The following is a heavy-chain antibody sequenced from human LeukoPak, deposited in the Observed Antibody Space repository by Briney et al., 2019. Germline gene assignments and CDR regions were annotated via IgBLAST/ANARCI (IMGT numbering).Heavy chain of an antibody. Sequence: GGSLRLSCAASGFTFSSYAMSWVRQAPGKGLEWVSIISASGSDTFYTQSVKGRFSISRDNSKNTLSLHMNTPRAEDTAVYYCVKDLDNYSAFDIWGQGTMVTVSS. CDR3: VKDLDNYSAFDI. CDR2: ISASGSDT. J-gene: IGHJ3*02. CDR1: GFTFSSYA. V-gene: IGHV3-23*01. D-gene: IGHD5-24*01.